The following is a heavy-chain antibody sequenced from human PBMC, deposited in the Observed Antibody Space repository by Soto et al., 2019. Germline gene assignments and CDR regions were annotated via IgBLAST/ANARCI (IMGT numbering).Heavy chain of an antibody. V-gene: IGHV1-18*01. CDR3: ASASTRTYYGSGSYYNRPHPRAFDI. CDR1: GYTFTSYG. D-gene: IGHD3-10*01. CDR2: ISAYNGNT. J-gene: IGHJ3*02. Sequence: GASVKVSCKASGYTFTSYGISWVRQAPGQGLEWMGWISAYNGNTNYAQKLQGRVTMTTDTSTSTAYMELRSLRSDDTAVYYCASASTRTYYGSGSYYNRPHPRAFDIWGQGTMVTVSS.